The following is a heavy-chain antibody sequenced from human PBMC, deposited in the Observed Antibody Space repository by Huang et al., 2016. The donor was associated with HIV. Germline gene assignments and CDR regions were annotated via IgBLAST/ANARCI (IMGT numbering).Heavy chain of an antibody. V-gene: IGHV3-15*05. CDR3: TTWARTSAGGN. J-gene: IGHJ4*02. CDR1: GFTFRNDG. Sequence: EVQLVESGGGLVKPGGSLRLSCAASGFTFRNDGMGWVRQTAGKGLEWVGLIKSKNDGGTTDYAAPVKGRFTMSRDDSKNTVYLQMNGLKSEDTAVYYCTTWARTSAGGNWGQGTLVTVSS. D-gene: IGHD6-25*01. CDR2: IKSKNDGGTT.